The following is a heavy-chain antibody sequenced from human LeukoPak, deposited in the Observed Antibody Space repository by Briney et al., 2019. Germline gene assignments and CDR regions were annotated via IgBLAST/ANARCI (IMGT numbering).Heavy chain of an antibody. CDR2: ISGSGGST. V-gene: IGHV3-23*01. CDR3: ARALGGFDYYYDSSGYYPVGAFDI. J-gene: IGHJ3*02. Sequence: GGSLRLSCAASGFTFSSYAMSWVRQAPGKGLEWVSAISGSGGSTYYADSVKGRFTISRDNSKNTLYLQMNSLRAEDTAVYYCARALGGFDYYYDSSGYYPVGAFDIWGQGTTVTVSS. CDR1: GFTFSSYA. D-gene: IGHD3-22*01.